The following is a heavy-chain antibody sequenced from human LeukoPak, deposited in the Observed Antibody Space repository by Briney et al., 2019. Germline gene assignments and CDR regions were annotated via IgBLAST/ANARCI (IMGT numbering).Heavy chain of an antibody. D-gene: IGHD4-17*01. CDR1: GFSFISYG. J-gene: IGHJ4*02. CDR2: ISDDGRNK. CDR3: AKRPSDYGDYVTYFDY. Sequence: GGSLRLSCAASGFSFISYGMHWVRQAPGKGLEWVGVISDDGRNKKYADSVKGRFTISRDNSKDTLYLQMNSLSDEDTAVYYCAKRPSDYGDYVTYFDYCGQGTLVTVSS. V-gene: IGHV3-30*18.